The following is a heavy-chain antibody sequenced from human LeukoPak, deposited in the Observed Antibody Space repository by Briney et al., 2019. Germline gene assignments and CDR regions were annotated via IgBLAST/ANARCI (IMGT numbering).Heavy chain of an antibody. D-gene: IGHD3-3*01. Sequence: SVKVSCKASGGTFSSYAISWVRQAPGQGLEWMGGIIPIFGTANYAQKFQGRVTITTDESTSTAYMELSSLRSEDTAVYYCARSRFGVVTYNWFDPWGQGTLVTVSS. J-gene: IGHJ5*02. CDR3: ARSRFGVVTYNWFDP. CDR1: GGTFSSYA. V-gene: IGHV1-69*05. CDR2: IIPIFGTA.